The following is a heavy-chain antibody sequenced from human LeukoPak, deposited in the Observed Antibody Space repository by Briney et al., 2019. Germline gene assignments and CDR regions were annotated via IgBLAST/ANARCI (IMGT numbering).Heavy chain of an antibody. V-gene: IGHV1-24*01. CDR3: ATGPPYSSSWSYFDY. CDR1: GYTLTELS. CDR2: FDPEDGET. J-gene: IGHJ4*02. Sequence: ASVKVSCKVSGYTLTELSMHWVRQAPGKGLEWMGGFDPEDGETIYARKFQGRVTMTEDTSTDTAYMELSSLRSEDTAVYYCATGPPYSSSWSYFDYWGQGTLVTVSS. D-gene: IGHD6-13*01.